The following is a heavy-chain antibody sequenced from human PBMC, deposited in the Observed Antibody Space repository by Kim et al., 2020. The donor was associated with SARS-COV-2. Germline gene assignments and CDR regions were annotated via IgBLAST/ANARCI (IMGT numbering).Heavy chain of an antibody. D-gene: IGHD4-17*01. CDR2: ISSSSSYI. Sequence: GGSLRLSCAASGFTFSSYSMNWVRQAPGKGLEWVSSISSSSSYIYYADSVKGRFTISRDNAKNSLYLQMNSLRAEDTAVYYCARDGRGYGDYGYFAYWGQITLRTVS. J-gene: IGHJ4*02. V-gene: IGHV3-21*01. CDR3: ARDGRGYGDYGYFAY. CDR1: GFTFSSYS.